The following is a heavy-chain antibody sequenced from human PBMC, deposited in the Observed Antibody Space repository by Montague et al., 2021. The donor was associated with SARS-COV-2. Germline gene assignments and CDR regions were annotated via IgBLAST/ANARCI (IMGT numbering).Heavy chain of an antibody. Sequence: SETLSLTCTVSGDSISSYYWSWIRQPPGKGLEWIGYIYYSGSTNYNPSLKSRVTISVDTSKNQFSLKLSSMTAADTAVYYCARVFPRWLQFDPYFDYWGQGTLVTVSS. D-gene: IGHD5-24*01. CDR2: IYYSGST. CDR1: GDSISSYY. J-gene: IGHJ4*02. V-gene: IGHV4-59*01. CDR3: ARVFPRWLQFDPYFDY.